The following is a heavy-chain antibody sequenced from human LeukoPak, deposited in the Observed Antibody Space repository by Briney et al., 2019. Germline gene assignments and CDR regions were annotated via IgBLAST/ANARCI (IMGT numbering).Heavy chain of an antibody. J-gene: IGHJ4*02. D-gene: IGHD6-19*01. CDR3: AKGSSGWYWRFDY. V-gene: IGHV3-23*01. CDR2: INGGGGTT. Sequence: GGSLRLSCAASGFTFSSYAMSWVRQAPGKGLEWVSGINGGGGTTYYADSVKGRFTISRDNSKNTLYLQANSLRAEDTAVYYCAKGSSGWYWRFDYWGQGTWSPSPQ. CDR1: GFTFSSYA.